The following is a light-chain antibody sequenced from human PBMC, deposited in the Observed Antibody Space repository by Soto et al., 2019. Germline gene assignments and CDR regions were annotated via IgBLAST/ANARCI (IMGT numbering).Light chain of an antibody. Sequence: DIQMTQSPSSLSASIGDRVTLTCRASQGINNYFAWYQQKPGKVPNLLIYAASALKSGVPSRFSGSGSGTDFTLTISSLQPEDVAIYFCQNYNYHAFTFGPGTKVDIK. V-gene: IGKV1-27*01. CDR2: AAS. CDR1: QGINNY. CDR3: QNYNYHAFT. J-gene: IGKJ3*01.